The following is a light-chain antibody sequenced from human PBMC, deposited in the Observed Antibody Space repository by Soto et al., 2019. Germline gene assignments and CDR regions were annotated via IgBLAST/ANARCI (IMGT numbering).Light chain of an antibody. CDR3: QSYDSSLV. J-gene: IGLJ2*01. Sequence: QLVLTQPPSVSGAPGQRVTISCTGSSSNIGAGYDVHWYQQLPGTAPKLLIYGSSNRPSGVPDRFSGSKSGTSASLAITGLQAEDEADYYCQSYDSSLVFGGGTKLTVL. CDR1: SSNIGAGYD. CDR2: GSS. V-gene: IGLV1-40*01.